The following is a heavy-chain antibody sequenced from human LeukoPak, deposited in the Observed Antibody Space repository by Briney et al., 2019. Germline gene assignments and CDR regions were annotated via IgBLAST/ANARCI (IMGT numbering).Heavy chain of an antibody. D-gene: IGHD1-26*01. CDR1: GGTFSSYA. Sequence: ASVKVSFKASGGTFSSYASSWVGQAHGQGGEWMGRIIPIFGTANYAQKFQGRDTITTDEYTSTVYMELRSLRHEDRAVYECERDLPVGARRYYWYFHLWGRGTLVTVSS. V-gene: IGHV1-69*05. CDR2: IIPIFGTA. CDR3: ERDLPVGARRYYWYFHL. J-gene: IGHJ2*01.